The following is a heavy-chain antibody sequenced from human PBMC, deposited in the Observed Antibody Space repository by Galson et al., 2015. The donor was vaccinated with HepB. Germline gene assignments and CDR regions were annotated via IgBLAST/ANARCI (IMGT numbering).Heavy chain of an antibody. CDR3: ARDGIPYYDSRGYYFDY. D-gene: IGHD3-22*01. CDR1: GYTFTSYG. J-gene: IGHJ4*02. CDR2: ISAYNGNT. Sequence: SVKVSCKASGYTFTSYGISWVRQAPGQGLEWMGWISAYNGNTDYAQKLQGRVTMTTGTSTSTAYMELRSLRSDDTAVYYCARDGIPYYDSRGYYFDYWGQGTLVTVSS. V-gene: IGHV1-18*04.